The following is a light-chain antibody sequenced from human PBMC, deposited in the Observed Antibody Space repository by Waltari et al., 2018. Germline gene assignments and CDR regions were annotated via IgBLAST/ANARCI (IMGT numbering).Light chain of an antibody. CDR2: GAS. CDR3: QQYNNWRT. V-gene: IGKV3-15*01. J-gene: IGKJ1*01. CDR1: QSVSSN. Sequence: EIVMTQSPATLSVSPGERATLSCRASQSVSSNLAWYQQKPGQAPSLLIYGASTRATAIPARFSGSGSGTDFTLTISSLQSEDFAVYYCQQYNNWRTFGQGTKVEIK.